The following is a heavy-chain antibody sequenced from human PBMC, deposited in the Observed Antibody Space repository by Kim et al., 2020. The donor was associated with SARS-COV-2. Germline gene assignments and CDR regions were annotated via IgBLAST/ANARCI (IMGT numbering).Heavy chain of an antibody. CDR3: ARYYGGNSNYYYYMDV. D-gene: IGHD2-21*02. CDR1: GGSISSYY. V-gene: IGHV4-59*13. Sequence: SETLSLTCTVSGGSISSYYWSWIRQPPGKGLEWIGYIYYSGSTNYNPSLKSRVTISVDTSKNQFSLKLSSVTAADTAVYYCARYYGGNSNYYYYMDVWGKGTTVTVSS. CDR2: IYYSGST. J-gene: IGHJ6*03.